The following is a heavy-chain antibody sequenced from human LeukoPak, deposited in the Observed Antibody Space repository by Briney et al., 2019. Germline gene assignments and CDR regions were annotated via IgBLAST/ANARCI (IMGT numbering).Heavy chain of an antibody. CDR3: ARLFGEGIVVVPAAMPALRYGMDV. V-gene: IGHV5-51*01. J-gene: IGHJ6*02. Sequence: GESLKISCKGSGYSFTSYWIGWVRQMPGKGLEWMGIIYPGDSDTRYSPSFQGQVTISADKSISTAYLQWSSLKASDTAMCYCARLFGEGIVVVPAAMPALRYGMDVWGQGTTVTVSS. CDR1: GYSFTSYW. CDR2: IYPGDSDT. D-gene: IGHD2-2*01.